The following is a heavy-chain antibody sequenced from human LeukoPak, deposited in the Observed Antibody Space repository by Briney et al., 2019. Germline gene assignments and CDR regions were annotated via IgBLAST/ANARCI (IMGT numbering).Heavy chain of an antibody. CDR3: ATNPPGRTYLQD. Sequence: RPGGSLRLSCAASGFTFDDYGMTGVRQVPGKGLEWIAEINWIGDTTRYGDSVKGRFTISRDNAKNSLDLQINSLRVEDTAFYYCATNPPGRTYLQDWGQGTLVTVSS. CDR2: INWIGDTT. V-gene: IGHV3-20*04. J-gene: IGHJ1*01. CDR1: GFTFDDYG. D-gene: IGHD1-1*01.